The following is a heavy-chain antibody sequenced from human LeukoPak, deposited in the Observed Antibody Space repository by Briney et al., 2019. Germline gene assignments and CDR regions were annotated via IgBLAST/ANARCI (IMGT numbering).Heavy chain of an antibody. Sequence: PSETLSLTCAVYGGPFSGYYWSWIRQPPGKGLEWIGEINHSGSTSYNPSLKNRVNISVDTSKNQFSLNLSSVTAADTAVYYCASSTVTTFDSWGQGTLVTVSS. CDR2: INHSGST. J-gene: IGHJ4*02. CDR3: ASSTVTTFDS. V-gene: IGHV4-34*01. CDR1: GGPFSGYY. D-gene: IGHD4-17*01.